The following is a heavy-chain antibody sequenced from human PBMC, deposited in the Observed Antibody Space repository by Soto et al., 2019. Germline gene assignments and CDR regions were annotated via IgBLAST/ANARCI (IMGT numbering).Heavy chain of an antibody. Sequence: QVQLQESGPGLVKPSETLSLTCNVSGGSISSYYWSWIRQPPGKGLEWIGYIYYSGSTNYNPSLKKRVTRSVVTSKNQSSLKLISVTAADSAVYYCARLLWSHSNWVDPWGQGTLVTVSS. J-gene: IGHJ5*02. D-gene: IGHD3-10*01. CDR1: GGSISSYY. CDR2: IYYSGST. CDR3: ARLLWSHSNWVDP. V-gene: IGHV4-59*08.